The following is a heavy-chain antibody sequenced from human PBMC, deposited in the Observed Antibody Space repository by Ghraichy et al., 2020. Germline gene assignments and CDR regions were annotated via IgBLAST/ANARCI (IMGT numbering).Heavy chain of an antibody. CDR3: AKDIGWFGETNWFDP. Sequence: GGSLRLSCAASGFTFDDYAMHWVRQAPGKGLEWVSGISWNRCSKGYADSVKGRFTISRDNAKNSHDLQMNSLRAEDTALYYCAKDIGWFGETNWFDPWVQGTLVTVSS. D-gene: IGHD3-10*01. V-gene: IGHV3-9*01. CDR2: ISWNRCSK. CDR1: GFTFDDYA. J-gene: IGHJ5*02.